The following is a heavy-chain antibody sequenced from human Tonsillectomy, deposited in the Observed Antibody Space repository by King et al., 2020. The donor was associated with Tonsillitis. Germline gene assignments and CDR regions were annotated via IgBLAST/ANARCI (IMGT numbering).Heavy chain of an antibody. D-gene: IGHD3-3*01. CDR3: ITELLGWSGYLPWY. V-gene: IGHV3-15*07. CDR1: GFSFNKAW. Sequence: VQLVESGGGLVKPGGSLRIACAASGFSFNKAWMNWVRQAPGEGREGVGRIRSPTDGATTDNSAPVKGRFTSSRDDSINTLYLEMDSLKAEDTAVYYCITELLGWSGYLPWYWGQGTLVTVSS. CDR2: IRSPTDGATT. J-gene: IGHJ4*02.